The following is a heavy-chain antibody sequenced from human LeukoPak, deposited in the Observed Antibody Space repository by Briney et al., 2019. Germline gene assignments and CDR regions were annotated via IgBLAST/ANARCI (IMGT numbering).Heavy chain of an antibody. Sequence: SETLSLTCTVSGNSISSTGYYWGWIRQPPAKGLECIGTIYYNGSTYYNPSLKSRVTISVDTSKNQFSLKLTSVTAAATAVYYCAGDTSNYWFDPWGQGTLVTVSS. CDR1: GNSISSTGYY. J-gene: IGHJ5*02. D-gene: IGHD1-7*01. CDR2: IYYNGST. CDR3: AGDTSNYWFDP. V-gene: IGHV4-39*01.